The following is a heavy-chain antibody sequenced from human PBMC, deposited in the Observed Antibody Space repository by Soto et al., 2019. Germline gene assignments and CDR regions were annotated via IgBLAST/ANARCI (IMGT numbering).Heavy chain of an antibody. Sequence: ASVKVSCKASGYTFTGYYIHWVRQAPGGGLEWMGWIGPNSGVTNYAQKFQGRVSMTRDTSISTVYMELTRLTSDDTAVYFCAREVEFVGAASDFWVQGTRATVSS. J-gene: IGHJ4*02. CDR2: IGPNSGVT. V-gene: IGHV1-2*02. D-gene: IGHD3-10*01. CDR3: AREVEFVGAASDF. CDR1: GYTFTGYY.